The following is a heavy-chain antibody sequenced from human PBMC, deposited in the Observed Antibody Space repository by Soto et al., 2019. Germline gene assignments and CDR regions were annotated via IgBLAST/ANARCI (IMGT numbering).Heavy chain of an antibody. Sequence: GASVKVSCKASGYTFTSYAIHWVRQAPGQGLEWMGWISAYNGNTNYAQKLQGRVTMTADTSTSTAYMELRSLRSDDTAVYYCARDPRLTDYTAQWLVPFLDYWGQGTLVTVSS. CDR2: ISAYNGNT. CDR1: GYTFTSYA. J-gene: IGHJ4*02. D-gene: IGHD6-19*01. V-gene: IGHV1-18*01. CDR3: ARDPRLTDYTAQWLVPFLDY.